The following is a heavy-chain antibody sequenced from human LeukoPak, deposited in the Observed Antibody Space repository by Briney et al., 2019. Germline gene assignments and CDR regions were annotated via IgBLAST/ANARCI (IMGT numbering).Heavy chain of an antibody. D-gene: IGHD1-26*01. CDR3: ARDLVMGALDY. J-gene: IGHJ4*02. V-gene: IGHV3-7*01. CDR1: GFTFTNYW. Sequence: GGSLRLSCAASGFTFTNYWMSWVRQAPGKGLELVANIKQDRSEKYYVDSVKGRFTISRDNAKNSLYLQMNSLRAEDTAVYYCARDLVMGALDYWGQGTLVTVSS. CDR2: IKQDRSEK.